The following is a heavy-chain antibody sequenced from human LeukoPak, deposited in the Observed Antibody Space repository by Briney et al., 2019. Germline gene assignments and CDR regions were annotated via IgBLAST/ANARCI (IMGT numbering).Heavy chain of an antibody. D-gene: IGHD2-2*01. V-gene: IGHV3-23*01. CDR3: AKDEGIVVVPAGYFDY. CDR1: GFTFSSYW. Sequence: GGSLRLSCAVSGFTFSSYWMNWVRQAPGKGLEWVSAISGSGGSTYYADSVKGRFTISRDNSKNTLYLQMNSLRAEDTAVYYCAKDEGIVVVPAGYFDYWGQGTLVTVSS. CDR2: ISGSGGST. J-gene: IGHJ4*02.